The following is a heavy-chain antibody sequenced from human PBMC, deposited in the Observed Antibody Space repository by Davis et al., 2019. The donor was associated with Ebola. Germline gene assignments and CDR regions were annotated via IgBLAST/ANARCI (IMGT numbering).Heavy chain of an antibody. CDR2: ISVYNGNT. V-gene: IGHV1-18*01. Sequence: ASVKVSCKASGYTFTSYGISWVRQAPGQGLEWMGWISVYNGNTNYAQKLQGRVTMTTDTSTSTAYMELRSLRSDDTAVYYCARVGGVQLWATYYYYYGMDVWGQGTTVTVSS. J-gene: IGHJ6*02. CDR1: GYTFTSYG. CDR3: ARVGGVQLWATYYYYYGMDV. D-gene: IGHD5-18*01.